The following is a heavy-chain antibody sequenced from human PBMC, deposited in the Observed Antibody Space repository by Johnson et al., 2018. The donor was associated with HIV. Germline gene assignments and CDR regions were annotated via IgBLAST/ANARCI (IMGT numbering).Heavy chain of an antibody. CDR3: AKVGGTTILRDAFDI. CDR2: IRYDGSNK. J-gene: IGHJ3*02. Sequence: QVQLVESGGGVVQPGGSLRLSCAASEFTFSSYGMHWVRQAPGKGLEWVAFIRYDGSNKYYADSVKGRFTISRDNSKNTLYLQMNSLRAEDTAVYYCAKVGGTTILRDAFDIWGQGTMVTVSS. D-gene: IGHD1-1*01. CDR1: EFTFSSYG. V-gene: IGHV3-30*02.